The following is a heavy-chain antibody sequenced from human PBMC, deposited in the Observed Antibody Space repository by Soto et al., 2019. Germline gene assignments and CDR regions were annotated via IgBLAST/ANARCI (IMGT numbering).Heavy chain of an antibody. CDR3: ARDTAAAGNY. J-gene: IGHJ4*02. CDR2: ISSSSSYI. Sequence: EVQLVASGGGLVKPGGSLRLSCAASGFTFSSYSMNWVRQAPGKGLECVSSISSSSSYIYYADSVKGRFTISRDNAKNSLYLQMNSRRAEDTAVYYCARDTAAAGNYWGQGTLVTVSS. V-gene: IGHV3-21*01. CDR1: GFTFSSYS. D-gene: IGHD6-13*01.